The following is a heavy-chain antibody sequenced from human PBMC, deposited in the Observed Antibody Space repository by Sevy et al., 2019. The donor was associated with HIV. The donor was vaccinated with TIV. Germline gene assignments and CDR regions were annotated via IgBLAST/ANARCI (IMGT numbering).Heavy chain of an antibody. CDR1: GGTFSSYA. D-gene: IGHD6-6*01. Sequence: ASLKVSCKASGGTFSSYAISWVRQAPGQGLEWMGGIIPIFGTANYAQKFQGRVTITADESTSTAYMELSSLRSEDTAVYYCARIVIAARFDVYYGIDVWGQGTTVTVSS. CDR2: IIPIFGTA. CDR3: ARIVIAARFDVYYGIDV. J-gene: IGHJ6*02. V-gene: IGHV1-69*13.